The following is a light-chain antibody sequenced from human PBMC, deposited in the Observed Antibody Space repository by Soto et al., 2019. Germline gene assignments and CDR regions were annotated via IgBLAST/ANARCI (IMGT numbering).Light chain of an antibody. V-gene: IGKV1-9*01. CDR2: VAS. CDR1: QGISSY. Sequence: DIQLTQSPSFLSASVGDRVTITCRASQGISSYLAWYQQEPGKAPKLLIYVASTLQSGVPSRFSGSGSGTEFTLTISSLQPEDFATYYCLQLNSYPYTFGQGTKLEIK. J-gene: IGKJ2*01. CDR3: LQLNSYPYT.